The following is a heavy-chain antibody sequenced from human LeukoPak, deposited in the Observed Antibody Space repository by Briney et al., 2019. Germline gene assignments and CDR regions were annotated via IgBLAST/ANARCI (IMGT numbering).Heavy chain of an antibody. V-gene: IGHV4-34*01. J-gene: IGHJ4*02. CDR2: INHSGST. CDR3: AREIRYDFWSGYSYYFDY. Sequence: SETLSLTCAVYGGSFSGYYWSWIRQPPGKGLEWIGEINHSGSTNYNPSPKSRVTISVDTSKNQFSLKLSSVTAADTAVYYRAREIRYDFWSGYSYYFDYWGRGTLVTVSS. D-gene: IGHD3-3*01. CDR1: GGSFSGYY.